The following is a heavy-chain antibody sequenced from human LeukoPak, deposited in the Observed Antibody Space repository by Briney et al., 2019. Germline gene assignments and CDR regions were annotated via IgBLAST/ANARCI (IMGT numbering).Heavy chain of an antibody. V-gene: IGHV3-30-3*01. J-gene: IGHJ6*03. CDR1: GFTFSSYA. CDR3: AKDPGFGVGWVGYMDV. Sequence: GGSLRLSCAASGFTFSSYAMHWVRQAPGKGLEWVAVISYDGSNKYYADSVKGRFTISRDNSKNTLYLQMNSLRAEDTAVYYCAKDPGFGVGWVGYMDVWGKGTTVTVSS. CDR2: ISYDGSNK. D-gene: IGHD3-3*01.